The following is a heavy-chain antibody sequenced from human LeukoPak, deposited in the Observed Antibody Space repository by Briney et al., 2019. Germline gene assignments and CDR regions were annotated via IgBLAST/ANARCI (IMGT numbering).Heavy chain of an antibody. CDR1: GYTFTGYY. V-gene: IGHV1-2*02. Sequence: ASVKVSCKTSGYTFTGYYMHWVRQAPGQGLEWMGWINPNSGGTNYAQKFQGRVTMTRDTSISTAYMELSRLRSDDTAVYYCASPSVSDYGDYAFDYWGQGTLVTVSP. D-gene: IGHD4-17*01. CDR3: ASPSVSDYGDYAFDY. J-gene: IGHJ4*02. CDR2: INPNSGGT.